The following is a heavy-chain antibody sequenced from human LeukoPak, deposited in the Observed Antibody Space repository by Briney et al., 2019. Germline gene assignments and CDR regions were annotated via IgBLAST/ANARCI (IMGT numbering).Heavy chain of an antibody. Sequence: ASVKVSCKASGYTFTSYDINWVRQAAGQGLEWMGWMNPNSGNTGYAQKFQGRVTMTRNTSISTVYMELSSLRSEDTAVYYCARAMAMVRGVIGPYYFDYWGQGTLVTVSS. J-gene: IGHJ4*02. D-gene: IGHD3-10*01. V-gene: IGHV1-8*01. CDR2: MNPNSGNT. CDR1: GYTFTSYD. CDR3: ARAMAMVRGVIGPYYFDY.